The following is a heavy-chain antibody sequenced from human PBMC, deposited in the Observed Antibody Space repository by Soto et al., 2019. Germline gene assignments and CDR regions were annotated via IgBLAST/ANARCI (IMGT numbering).Heavy chain of an antibody. Sequence: GESLKISCKGSGYSFTSYWIGWVRQMPGKGLEWMGIIYPGDSDTRYSPSFQGQVTISADKSISTAYLQWSSLKASDTAMYYCAREMVRGVTPAYYYYGMDVWGQGTTVTVSS. J-gene: IGHJ6*02. V-gene: IGHV5-51*01. D-gene: IGHD3-10*01. CDR1: GYSFTSYW. CDR2: IYPGDSDT. CDR3: AREMVRGVTPAYYYYGMDV.